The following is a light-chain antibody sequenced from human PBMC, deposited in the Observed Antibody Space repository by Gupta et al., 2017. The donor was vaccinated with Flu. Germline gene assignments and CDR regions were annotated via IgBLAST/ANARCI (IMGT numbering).Light chain of an antibody. CDR2: EAT. J-gene: IGLJ1*01. CDR3: SSHTRNDNFV. CDR1: SSDIGAYNF. V-gene: IGLV2-8*01. Sequence: QSAMPQPPSASGSHGQSVTISCTGTSSDIGAYNFVYWHQQYPAKPHNLIIYEATSRPAGLPDRFSASKTGNTASLTVSGRQAEDEADYYDSSHTRNDNFVFGTGTRVTVL.